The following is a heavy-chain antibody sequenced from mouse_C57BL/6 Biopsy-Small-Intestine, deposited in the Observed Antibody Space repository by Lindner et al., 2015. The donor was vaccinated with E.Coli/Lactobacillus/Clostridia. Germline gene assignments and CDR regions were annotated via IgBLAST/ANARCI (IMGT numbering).Heavy chain of an antibody. CDR2: IWTGGGT. CDR3: ARNFDGNPYYFDY. Sequence: VQLQESGPGLVAPSQSLSITRTVSGFSLTSYAISWVRQPPGKGLEWLGVIWTGGGTNYNSALKSRLSISKDNSKSQVFLKMNSLQTDDTARYYCARNFDGNPYYFDYWGQGTTLTVSS. V-gene: IGHV2-9-1*01. J-gene: IGHJ2*01. CDR1: GFSLTSYA. D-gene: IGHD2-1*01.